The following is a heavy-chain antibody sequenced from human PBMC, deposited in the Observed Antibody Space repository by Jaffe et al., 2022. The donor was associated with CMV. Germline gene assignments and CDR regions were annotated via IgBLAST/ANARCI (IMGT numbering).Heavy chain of an antibody. J-gene: IGHJ6*02. CDR3: NTVRGVIINYYYYYGMDV. CDR1: GFTFSNAW. CDR2: IKSKTDGGTT. D-gene: IGHD3-10*01. V-gene: IGHV3-15*01. Sequence: EVQLVESGGGLVKPGGSLRLSCAASGFTFSNAWMSWVRQAPGKGLEWVGRIKSKTDGGTTDYAAPVKGRFTISRDDSKNTLYLQMNSLKTEDTAVYYCNTVRGVIINYYYYYGMDVWGQGTTVTVSS.